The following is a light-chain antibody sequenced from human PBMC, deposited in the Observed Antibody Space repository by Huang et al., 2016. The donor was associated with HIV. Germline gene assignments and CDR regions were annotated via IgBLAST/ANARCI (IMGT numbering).Light chain of an antibody. CDR1: QNINKY. Sequence: DIRMTQSPSSLSASVGDRVIIPCLTSQNINKYLNWYQQMPGKAPKLLIYGTSTLQTGVSSRFGGSGSGTDFTLTIGSLQPEDTAMYFCQQSYNIPRTFGQGT. J-gene: IGKJ2*01. CDR3: QQSYNIPRT. V-gene: IGKV1-39*01. CDR2: GTS.